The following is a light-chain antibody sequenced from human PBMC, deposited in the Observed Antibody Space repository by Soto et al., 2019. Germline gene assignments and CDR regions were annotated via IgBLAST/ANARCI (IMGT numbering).Light chain of an antibody. J-gene: IGKJ1*01. V-gene: IGKV3-15*01. CDR3: QQYNNWPPWT. Sequence: EIVMSQSPATLSASPWERATLSCMASQSVSSNLAWYLHKPGQAPRLLIYVASTRSTGIPARFSGSGSGTEFTLTISSLQSEDFAVYYCQQYNNWPPWTFGQGTKVDNK. CDR1: QSVSSN. CDR2: VAS.